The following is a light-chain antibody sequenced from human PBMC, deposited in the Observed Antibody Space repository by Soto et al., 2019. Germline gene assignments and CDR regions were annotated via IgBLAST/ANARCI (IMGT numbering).Light chain of an antibody. Sequence: EIVLTQSPGTLSLSPGERATLSCRASHSVSSSALAWYQQNPGQAPRLLIYGASSRATGIPDRFSGSGSGTDFTLTISRLEPEDFAVYYCQQYGRSPPYTFGQGTKLEI. CDR3: QQYGRSPPYT. CDR1: HSVSSSA. V-gene: IGKV3-20*01. J-gene: IGKJ2*01. CDR2: GAS.